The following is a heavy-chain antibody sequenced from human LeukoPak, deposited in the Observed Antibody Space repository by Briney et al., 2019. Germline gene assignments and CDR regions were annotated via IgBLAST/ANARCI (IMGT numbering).Heavy chain of an antibody. CDR2: INHSGST. D-gene: IGHD6-19*01. J-gene: IGHJ4*02. CDR1: GGSFSGYY. CDR3: AEVSGGSDPDY. V-gene: IGHV4-34*01. Sequence: SETLSLTCAVYGGSFSGYYWSWIRQPPGKGLEWIGEINHSGSTNYNPSLKSRVAISVDTSKNQCYLKLSSVTAADTAVYYCAEVSGGSDPDYWGQGALVTVSS.